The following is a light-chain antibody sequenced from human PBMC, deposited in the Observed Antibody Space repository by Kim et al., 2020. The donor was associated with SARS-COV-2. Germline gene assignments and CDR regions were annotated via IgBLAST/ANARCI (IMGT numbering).Light chain of an antibody. V-gene: IGLV2-23*02. J-gene: IGLJ2*01. CDR1: SSDIGSYNL. CDR3: CSYAGSRGV. CDR2: EVS. Sequence: QSALTQPASVSGSPGQSITISCTGTSSDIGSYNLVSWCQQHPGKAPKLMIYEVSKRPSGVSNRFSGSESGNTASLTISGLQAEDEADYYCCSYAGSRGVCGGGTQLTVL.